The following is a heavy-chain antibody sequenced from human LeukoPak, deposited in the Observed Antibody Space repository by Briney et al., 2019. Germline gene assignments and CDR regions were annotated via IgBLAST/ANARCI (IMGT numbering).Heavy chain of an antibody. Sequence: GGSLRLSCAASGFTFSSYEMNWVRQAPGKGLEWVSYISSTGRTIYYADSVKGRFTISRDNAKNSLYLQMNSLRAEDTAVYYCASDYYDRSQYWGQGTLVTVSS. D-gene: IGHD3-22*01. CDR1: GFTFSSYE. V-gene: IGHV3-48*03. CDR2: ISSTGRTI. J-gene: IGHJ4*02. CDR3: ASDYYDRSQY.